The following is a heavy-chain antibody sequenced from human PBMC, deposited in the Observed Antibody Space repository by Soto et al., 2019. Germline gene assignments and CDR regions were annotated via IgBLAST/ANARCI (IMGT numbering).Heavy chain of an antibody. CDR1: GYSFTSYW. CDR2: IYPGDSDT. CDR3: ARHRPSDHYYYGMDV. J-gene: IGHJ6*02. V-gene: IGHV5-51*01. Sequence: PVESLKISCKGSGYSFTSYWIGWVRQMPGKGLEWMGIIYPGDSDTRYSPSFQGQVTISADKSISTAYLQWSSLKASDTAMYYCARHRPSDHYYYGMDVRGQGTTVTVSS.